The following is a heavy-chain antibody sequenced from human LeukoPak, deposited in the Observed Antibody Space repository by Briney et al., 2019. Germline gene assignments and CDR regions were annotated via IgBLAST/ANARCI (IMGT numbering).Heavy chain of an antibody. CDR3: ASSAAPHVLRYFDWSERSAFDI. CDR2: IIPIFGTA. V-gene: IGHV1-69*06. CDR1: GGTFSSYA. Sequence: SVKVSCKASGGTFSSYAISWVRQAPGQGLEWMGGIIPIFGTANYAQKFQGRVTITADKSTSTAYMELSSLRSEDTAVYYCASSAAPHVLRYFDWSERSAFDIWGQGTMVTVSS. D-gene: IGHD3-9*01. J-gene: IGHJ3*02.